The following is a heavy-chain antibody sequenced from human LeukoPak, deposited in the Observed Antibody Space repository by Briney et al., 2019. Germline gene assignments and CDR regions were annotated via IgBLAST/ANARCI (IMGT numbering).Heavy chain of an antibody. CDR2: ISYDGSNK. V-gene: IGHV3-30*03. CDR3: AREGYCSGGTCYVDY. J-gene: IGHJ4*02. Sequence: GRSLRLSCAASGFTFSSYGMHWVRQAPGKGLEWVAVISYDGSNKYYADSVKGRFTISRDNSKNTLYLQMGSLSAEDMAVYYCAREGYCSGGTCYVDYWGQGTLVTVSS. CDR1: GFTFSSYG. D-gene: IGHD2-15*01.